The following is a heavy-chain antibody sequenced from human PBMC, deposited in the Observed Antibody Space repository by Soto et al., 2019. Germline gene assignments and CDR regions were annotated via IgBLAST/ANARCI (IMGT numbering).Heavy chain of an antibody. CDR3: AFRAWYCSGGSCFIDAFDI. CDR2: MNPNSGNT. Sequence: XVKVSCKASGYTFTSYDINWVRPATGQGLEWMGWMNPNSGNTGYAQKFQGRVTMTRNTSISTAYMELSSLRSEDTDVYYCAFRAWYCSGGSCFIDAFDIWGQGTMVT. J-gene: IGHJ3*02. V-gene: IGHV1-8*01. CDR1: GYTFTSYD. D-gene: IGHD2-15*01.